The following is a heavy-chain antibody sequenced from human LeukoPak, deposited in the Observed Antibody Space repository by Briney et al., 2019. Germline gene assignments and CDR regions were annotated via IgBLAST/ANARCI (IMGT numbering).Heavy chain of an antibody. V-gene: IGHV1-69*06. CDR3: AREDSITDAFDI. D-gene: IGHD5-12*01. J-gene: IGHJ3*02. Sequence: SVKVSCKASGGTFSSYAISWVRQAPGQGLEWMGGIIPIFGTANYAQKFQGRVTITADKSTSTAYMELSSLRSEDTAVYYCAREDSITDAFDIWGQGTMVTVSS. CDR1: GGTFSSYA. CDR2: IIPIFGTA.